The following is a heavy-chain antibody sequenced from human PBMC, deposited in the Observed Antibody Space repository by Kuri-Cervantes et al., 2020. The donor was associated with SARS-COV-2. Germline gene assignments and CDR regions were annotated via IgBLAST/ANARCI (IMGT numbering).Heavy chain of an antibody. CDR3: ATGGSGSAY. Sequence: SVKVSCKASGFTFGSSAVQWVRQTRGQGLEWLGLIVVGSGNTDYAQKFQDRLTLSRDMSTNTAYMELSSLRSDDTAVYYCATGGSGSAYWGQGTRVTGYS. CDR1: GFTFGSSA. V-gene: IGHV1-58*01. CDR2: IVVGSGNT. J-gene: IGHJ4*02. D-gene: IGHD1-26*01.